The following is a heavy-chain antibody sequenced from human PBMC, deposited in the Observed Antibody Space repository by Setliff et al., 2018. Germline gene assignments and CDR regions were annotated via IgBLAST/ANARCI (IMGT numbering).Heavy chain of an antibody. J-gene: IGHJ4*02. CDR2: ISPNNGNT. D-gene: IGHD3-9*01. CDR3: SRLVRFDARIVCQRLSGDDY. V-gene: IGHV1-18*01. CDR1: GYTFTDFG. Sequence: ASVKVSCKASGYTFTDFGVSWVRQAPGQGLEWVGWISPNNGNTYYATKFQGTVLMTADTSTTTAYLELRSLRSDDTAVYDCSRLVRFDARIVCQRLSGDDYWGQGTLVTVSS.